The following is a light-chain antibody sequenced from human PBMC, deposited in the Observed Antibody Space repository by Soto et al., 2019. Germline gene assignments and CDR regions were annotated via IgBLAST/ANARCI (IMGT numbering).Light chain of an antibody. CDR1: QGISSY. CDR3: QQYYSYPPT. CDR2: PAS. V-gene: IGKV1-8*01. J-gene: IGKJ4*01. Sequence: AIRMTQSPSSLSASTGDRVTITCRASQGISSYLAWYQQKPGKAPKLLIYPASTLQSGVPSRFSGSGSGTDFTLTISCLQSEDFATYYCQQYYSYPPTFGGGTKVEIK.